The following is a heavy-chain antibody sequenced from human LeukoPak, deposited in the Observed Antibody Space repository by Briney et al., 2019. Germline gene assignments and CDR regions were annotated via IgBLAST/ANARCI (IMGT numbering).Heavy chain of an antibody. D-gene: IGHD3-22*01. CDR3: AKDPTMIVVVIPDY. J-gene: IGHJ4*02. V-gene: IGHV3-23*01. CDR1: GFTFSSYA. CDR2: ISGSGGST. Sequence: PGGSLRLSCAVSGFTFSSYAMSWVRQAPGKGLEWVSAISGSGGSTYYADSVKGRFTIFRDNSKNTLYLQMNSLRAEDTAVYYCAKDPTMIVVVIPDYWGQGTLVTVSS.